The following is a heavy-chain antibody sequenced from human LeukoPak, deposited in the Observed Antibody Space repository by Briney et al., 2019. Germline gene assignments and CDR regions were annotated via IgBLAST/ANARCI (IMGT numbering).Heavy chain of an antibody. Sequence: GASVKVSFKSSGGTFSIYAISWVRQAPGQGLEWMGGIIPIFGTANYAQKFQGRVTITADESTSTAYLELSSLRSEDTAVYYCAVGSGWLTYYFDYWGQGTLVTVSS. CDR2: IIPIFGTA. D-gene: IGHD2-15*01. V-gene: IGHV1-69*13. CDR3: AVGSGWLTYYFDY. CDR1: GGTFSIYA. J-gene: IGHJ4*02.